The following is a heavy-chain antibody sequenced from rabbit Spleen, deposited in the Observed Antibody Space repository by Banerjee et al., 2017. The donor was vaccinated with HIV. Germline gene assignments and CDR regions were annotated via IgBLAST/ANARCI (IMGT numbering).Heavy chain of an antibody. D-gene: IGHD5-1*01. J-gene: IGHJ4*01. CDR2: IYIGGSGDT. CDR3: ARRVGNNIWTAYFNL. CDR1: GLDSSSTYW. V-gene: IGHV1S45*01. Sequence: QEQLVESGGGLVKPGASLTLTCKASGLDSSSTYWICWVRQAPGKGLEWIACIYIGGSGDTYYASWAKGRFTVSKASSTTVTLQMTSLTAADTATYFCARRVGNNIWTAYFNLWGQGTLVTVS.